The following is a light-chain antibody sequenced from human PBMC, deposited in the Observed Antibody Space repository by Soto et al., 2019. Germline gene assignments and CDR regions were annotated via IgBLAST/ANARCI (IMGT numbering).Light chain of an antibody. CDR3: QQYGSLYT. Sequence: EIVLTQSPGTLSLSPGEIATLSSRASQSVSDNLAWYQQKRGQAPRLLIYGASSRATGIPDRFSGSGSGTDFTLTISRLEPEDFAVYHCQQYGSLYTFGQGTKLEIK. V-gene: IGKV3-20*01. CDR1: QSVSDN. CDR2: GAS. J-gene: IGKJ2*01.